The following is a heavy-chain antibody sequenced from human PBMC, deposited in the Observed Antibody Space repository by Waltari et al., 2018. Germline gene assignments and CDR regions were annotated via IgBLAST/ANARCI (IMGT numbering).Heavy chain of an antibody. D-gene: IGHD5-18*01. CDR2: IYYSGST. J-gene: IGHJ2*01. CDR1: GGSISSYY. CDR3: ARDIRGYSYKIWYFDL. Sequence: QVQLQESGPGLVKPSETLSLTCTVSGGSISSYYWSWIRQPPAKGLEWIGYIYYSGSTNYYPSRKSRVTISVDTSKNQFSLKLSSVTAADTAVYYCARDIRGYSYKIWYFDLWGRGTLVTVSS. V-gene: IGHV4-59*01.